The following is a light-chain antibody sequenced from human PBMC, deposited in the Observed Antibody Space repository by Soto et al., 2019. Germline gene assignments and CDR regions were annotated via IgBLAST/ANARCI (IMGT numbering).Light chain of an antibody. CDR1: SSNIGINF. J-gene: IGLJ1*01. CDR2: SNN. CDR3: AVWDDSLSGYV. V-gene: IGLV1-47*02. Sequence: QSVLSQPPSASGTPGQRVTISCSGSSSNIGINFVYWYQQLPGAAPKLLIYSNNHRLSGVPDRFTGSRSGTSASLAIRGLQSEDEADYYCAVWDDSLSGYVFGGGTKLTVL.